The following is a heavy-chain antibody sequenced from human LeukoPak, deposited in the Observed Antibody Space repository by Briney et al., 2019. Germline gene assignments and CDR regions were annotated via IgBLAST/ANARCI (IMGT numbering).Heavy chain of an antibody. D-gene: IGHD2-2*02. CDR3: ARAHPSIPDFDY. J-gene: IGHJ4*02. CDR2: IYYSGST. CDR1: GGSISSYY. V-gene: IGHV4-59*01. Sequence: SETLSLTCTVSGGSISSYYWSWIRQPPGKGLEWIGYIYYSGSTNYNPSLKSRVTISVDTSKNQFSLKLSSVTAAVTAVYYCARAHPSIPDFDYWGQGTLVTVSS.